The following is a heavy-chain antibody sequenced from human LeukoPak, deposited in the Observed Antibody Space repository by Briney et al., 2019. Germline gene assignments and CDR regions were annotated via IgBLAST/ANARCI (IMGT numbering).Heavy chain of an antibody. D-gene: IGHD3-3*01. V-gene: IGHV1-2*04. J-gene: IGHJ5*02. CDR2: INPSGGST. CDR3: ARGSNYDFWSGYYSWFDP. CDR1: GGTFSSYA. Sequence: ASVKVSCKASGGTFSSYAISWVRQAPGQGLEWMGIINPSGGSTSYAQKFQGWVTMTRDTSISTAYMELSRLRSDDTAVYYCARGSNYDFWSGYYSWFDPWGQGTLVTVSS.